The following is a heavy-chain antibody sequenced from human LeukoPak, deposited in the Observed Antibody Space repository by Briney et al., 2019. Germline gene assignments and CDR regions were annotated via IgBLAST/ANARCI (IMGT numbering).Heavy chain of an antibody. Sequence: SDTLSLTCTVSGDSINAYYWGWIRQPPGKGLEWIGYIYFSGTTKYNPSLESRVTISVDTSKNQFSLKLSSVTAADTAVYYCARRRAEGGSNGHYNWFDPWGQGILVTVSS. J-gene: IGHJ5*02. CDR1: GDSINAYY. CDR3: ARRRAEGGSNGHYNWFDP. CDR2: IYFSGTT. V-gene: IGHV4-59*08. D-gene: IGHD6-13*01.